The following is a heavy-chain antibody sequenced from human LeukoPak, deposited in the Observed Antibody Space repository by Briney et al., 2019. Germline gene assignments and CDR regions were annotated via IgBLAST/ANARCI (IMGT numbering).Heavy chain of an antibody. V-gene: IGHV3-30*02. D-gene: IGHD3-3*01. CDR2: IRYDGSNK. J-gene: IGHJ4*02. CDR1: GFTFSSYG. CDR3: AKDLIFRRLTIFGKLGLDY. Sequence: GGSLRLSCAASGFTFSSYGMHWVRQAPGKGLEWVVFIRYDGSNKYYADSVKGRFTISRDNSKNTLYLQMNSLRAEDTAVYYCAKDLIFRRLTIFGKLGLDYWGQGTLVTVSS.